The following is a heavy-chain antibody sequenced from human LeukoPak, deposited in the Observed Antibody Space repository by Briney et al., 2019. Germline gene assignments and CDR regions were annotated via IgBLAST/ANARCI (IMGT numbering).Heavy chain of an antibody. D-gene: IGHD4-17*01. CDR1: GFTFGDYA. J-gene: IGHJ5*02. CDR2: ISSSSSTI. Sequence: PGGSLRLSCTASGFTFGDYAMSWVRQAPGKGLEWVSYISSSSSTIYYADSVKGRFTISRDNAKNSLYLQMNSLRAEDTAVYYCARDSGDGDYIGFDPWGQGTLVTVSS. V-gene: IGHV3-48*01. CDR3: ARDSGDGDYIGFDP.